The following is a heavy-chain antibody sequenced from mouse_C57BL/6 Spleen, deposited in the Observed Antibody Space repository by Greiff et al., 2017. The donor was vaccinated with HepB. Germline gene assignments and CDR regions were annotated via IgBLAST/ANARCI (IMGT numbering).Heavy chain of an antibody. J-gene: IGHJ2*01. CDR3: ARPGLRRENYFDY. D-gene: IGHD2-4*01. Sequence: EVKLVESGGDLVKPGGSLKLSCAASGFTFSSYGMSWVRQTPDKRLEWVATISSGGSYTYYPDSVKGRFPISRDNAKNTLYLQMSSLKSEDTAMYYCARPGLRRENYFDYWGQGTTLTVSS. CDR1: GFTFSSYG. CDR2: ISSGGSYT. V-gene: IGHV5-6*01.